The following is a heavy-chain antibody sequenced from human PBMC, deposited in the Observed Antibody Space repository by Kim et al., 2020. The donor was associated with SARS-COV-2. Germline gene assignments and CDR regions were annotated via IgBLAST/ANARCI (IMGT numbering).Heavy chain of an antibody. J-gene: IGHJ6*02. Sequence: GGSLRLSCAASGFTFSNAWMSWVRQAPGNGLEWVGRIKSKTDGGTTDYAAPVKGRFTISRDDSKNTLYLQMNSLKTEDTAVYYCTTEWAIRYFDWFKTYYYYGMDVWGQGTTVTVSS. CDR1: GFTFSNAW. CDR3: TTEWAIRYFDWFKTYYYYGMDV. CDR2: IKSKTDGGTT. D-gene: IGHD3-9*01. V-gene: IGHV3-15*01.